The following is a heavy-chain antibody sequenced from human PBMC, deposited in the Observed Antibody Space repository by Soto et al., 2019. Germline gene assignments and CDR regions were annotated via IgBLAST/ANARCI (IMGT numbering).Heavy chain of an antibody. CDR2: ISGSGGST. J-gene: IGHJ4*02. CDR1: GFTFSSYA. V-gene: IGHV3-23*01. CDR3: AKTYYYDSSGHYCDY. Sequence: GGTLRLSCAASGFTFSSYAMSWVRQAPGKGLEWVSVISGSGGSTYYADSVKGRFTISRDNSKNTVYVQMNSLRAEDTAVYYCAKTYYYDSSGHYCDYCRQGTLVPVSS. D-gene: IGHD3-22*01.